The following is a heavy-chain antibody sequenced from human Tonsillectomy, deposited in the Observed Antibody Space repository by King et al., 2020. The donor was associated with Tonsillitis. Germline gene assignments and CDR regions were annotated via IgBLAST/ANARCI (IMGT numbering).Heavy chain of an antibody. J-gene: IGHJ4*02. CDR1: GYTFSSYG. CDR2: ISTYNGNT. CDR3: ARDAPDYGDFVGLAY. V-gene: IGHV1-18*04. Sequence: QLVQSGAEVKKPGASVKVSCKASGYTFSSYGINWVRQAPGQGLEWMGWISTYNGNTNYAQKLQGRVTMTTDTSTSTAYMELRSLRFDDTATYYCARDAPDYGDFVGLAYWGQGTLVTVSS. D-gene: IGHD4-17*01.